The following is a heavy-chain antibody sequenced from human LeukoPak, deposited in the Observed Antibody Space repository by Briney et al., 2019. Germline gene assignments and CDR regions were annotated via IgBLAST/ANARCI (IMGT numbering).Heavy chain of an antibody. J-gene: IGHJ4*02. CDR3: ARRGAVAGTLDY. CDR1: GFTFSSYW. Sequence: PGGSLRLSCAASGFTFSSYWMSWVRQAPGKGLEWVANMKQDGREKYLVDSVKGRFTISRDNAKNSVYLQMISLRAEDTAAYYCARRGAVAGTLDYWGQGTLVTVSS. CDR2: MKQDGREK. D-gene: IGHD6-19*01. V-gene: IGHV3-7*01.